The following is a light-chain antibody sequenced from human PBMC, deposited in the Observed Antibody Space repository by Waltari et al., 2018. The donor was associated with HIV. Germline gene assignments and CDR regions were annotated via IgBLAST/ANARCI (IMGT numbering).Light chain of an antibody. V-gene: IGLV3-21*04. Sequence: SSLLTQTPSVSVAPGTTARITCGGKNIERKSVHWYQQKPGQAPLLVIYYDTDRPSGIPERFSGSNSGNTATLTISRVGDGDEADYYCQVWDSTSDHVLFGGGTRLTVL. CDR1: NIERKS. CDR3: QVWDSTSDHVL. CDR2: YDT. J-gene: IGLJ2*01.